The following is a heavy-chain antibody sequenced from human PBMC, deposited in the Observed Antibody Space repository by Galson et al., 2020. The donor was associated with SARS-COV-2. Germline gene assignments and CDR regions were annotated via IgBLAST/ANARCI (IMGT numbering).Heavy chain of an antibody. CDR2: ISSSGSTI. Sequence: GESLKISCAASGFTFSDYYMSWIRQAPGKGLEWVSYISSSGSTIYYADSVKGRFTISRDNAKNSLHLQMNSLRAEDTAVYYCAREGSGWYLDYWGRGTLVTVSS. CDR1: GFTFSDYY. D-gene: IGHD6-19*01. V-gene: IGHV3-11*04. J-gene: IGHJ4*02. CDR3: AREGSGWYLDY.